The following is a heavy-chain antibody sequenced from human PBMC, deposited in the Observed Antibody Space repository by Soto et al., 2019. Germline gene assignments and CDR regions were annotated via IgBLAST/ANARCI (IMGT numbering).Heavy chain of an antibody. D-gene: IGHD1-26*01. V-gene: IGHV1-69*13. Sequence: ASVKVSCKASGGTFSSYAISWVRQAPGQGLEWMGGIIPIFGTANYAQKFQGRVTITADESTSTAYMELSSLRSEDTAVYYCARGRFTRGSYQGIDYWGQGTLVTVSS. J-gene: IGHJ4*02. CDR3: ARGRFTRGSYQGIDY. CDR2: IIPIFGTA. CDR1: GGTFSSYA.